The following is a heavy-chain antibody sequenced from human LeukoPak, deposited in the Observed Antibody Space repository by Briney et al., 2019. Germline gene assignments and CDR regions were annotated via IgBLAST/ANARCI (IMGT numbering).Heavy chain of an antibody. CDR3: ARSIAVAVHSNY. CDR1: GFTFSTYG. J-gene: IGHJ4*02. Sequence: GGSLRLSCAASGFTFSTYGMNWVRQAPGKGLEWVSYISSSGSTIYYADSVKGRFTISRDNAKNSLYLQMNSLRAEDTAVYYCARSIAVAVHSNYWGQGTLVTVSS. V-gene: IGHV3-48*04. D-gene: IGHD6-19*01. CDR2: ISSSGSTI.